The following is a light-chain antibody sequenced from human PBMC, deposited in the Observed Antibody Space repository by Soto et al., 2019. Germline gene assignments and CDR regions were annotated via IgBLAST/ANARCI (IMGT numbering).Light chain of an antibody. Sequence: EIVMTQSPATLSVSPGERATLSCRASQSVSSNLAWYQQKPGQAPRLLIYGASTRATGIPARFSGSGSGTEFTLTISSLQSEDFAVYYCQRYYSYPRTFGQGTKVEIK. CDR2: GAS. CDR3: QRYYSYPRT. CDR1: QSVSSN. V-gene: IGKV3-15*01. J-gene: IGKJ1*01.